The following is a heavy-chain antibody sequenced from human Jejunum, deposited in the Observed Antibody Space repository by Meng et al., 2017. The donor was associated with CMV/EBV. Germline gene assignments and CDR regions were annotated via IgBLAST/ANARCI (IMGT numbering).Heavy chain of an antibody. V-gene: IGHV3-23*01. CDR3: AKIQWFGELGYYYCDY. J-gene: IGHJ4*02. CDR1: TFSSYA. CDR2: ISGSGGST. D-gene: IGHD3-10*01. Sequence: TFSSYAMSWVRQAPGKGLEWVSAISGSGGSTYYADSVKGRFTISRDNSKNTLYLQMNSLRAEDTAVYYCAKIQWFGELGYYYCDYWGQGTLVTVSS.